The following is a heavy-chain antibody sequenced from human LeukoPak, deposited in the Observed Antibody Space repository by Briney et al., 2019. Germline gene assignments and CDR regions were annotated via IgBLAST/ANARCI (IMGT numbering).Heavy chain of an antibody. V-gene: IGHV3-33*01. Sequence: PGGSLRLSCAASGFTFSTYGMYWVRQAPGKGLEWVATIWSDGSNKYYADSVKGRFTISRDNSKNTLYLQMNSLRAEDAAVYYCASVCSGTSYHFDYWGQGTLVTVSS. CDR3: ASVCSGTSYHFDY. D-gene: IGHD2-15*01. CDR1: GFTFSTYG. CDR2: IWSDGSNK. J-gene: IGHJ4*02.